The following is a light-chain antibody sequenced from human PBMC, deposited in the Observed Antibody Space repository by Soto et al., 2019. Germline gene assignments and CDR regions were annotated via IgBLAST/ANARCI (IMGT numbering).Light chain of an antibody. CDR2: ENN. V-gene: IGLV1-40*01. CDR1: SSNIGAGYE. CDR3: PSYDSSLSGYV. J-gene: IGLJ1*01. Sequence: QPVLTQPPSVSEAPGQRVTISSTGSSSNIGAGYEAHWYQQVPGTAPKLLIYENNNRPSGVPDRFSGSKSGTSASLAITGLQAEDEAEYYCPSYDSSLSGYVFGTGTKLTVL.